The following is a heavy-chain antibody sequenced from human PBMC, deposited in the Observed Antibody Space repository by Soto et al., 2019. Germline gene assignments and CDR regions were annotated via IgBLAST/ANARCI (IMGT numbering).Heavy chain of an antibody. V-gene: IGHV3-30*03. CDR3: ARDLWPERGSGSPLDY. CDR1: GFSFSSYA. D-gene: IGHD6-19*01. CDR2: ITYDGSNK. J-gene: IGHJ4*02. Sequence: QVQLVESGGGVVQPGGSLRVSCAASGFSFSSYAMHWVRQAPGKGLERVAGITYDGSNKYYADSVKGRFTVSRDTSKNTLFLQMNSLRVEDTAVYHYARDLWPERGSGSPLDYWGQGTLVTVSS.